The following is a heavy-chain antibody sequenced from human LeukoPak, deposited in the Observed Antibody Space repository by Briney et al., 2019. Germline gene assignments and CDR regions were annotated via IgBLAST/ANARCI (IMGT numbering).Heavy chain of an antibody. CDR3: AKDTGALG. CDR2: ISYDGSNK. CDR1: GFTFSSYX. J-gene: IGHJ4*02. V-gene: IGHV3-30*18. D-gene: IGHD2-8*02. Sequence: SXXASGFTFSSYXMHWXRQAPGXGLEWVAVISYDGSNKYYADSVKGRFTISRDNSKNTLYLQMNSLRAEDTAVYYCAKDTGALGWGQGTLVTVSS.